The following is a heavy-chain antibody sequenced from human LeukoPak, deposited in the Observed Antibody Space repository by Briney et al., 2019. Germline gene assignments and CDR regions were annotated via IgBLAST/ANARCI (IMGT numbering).Heavy chain of an antibody. CDR1: GFTFSNYD. J-gene: IGHJ4*02. D-gene: IGHD3-10*01. V-gene: IGHV3-13*01. Sequence: PGGSLRLSCATSGFTFSNYDMHWVRQVTGKGLEWVSGIGTAGDTYYPGSVKGRFTISRENAKNFLCLQMNSLRAGDTAVYYCTRAARSGYSYGWSFDFWGQGTLVTVSS. CDR2: IGTAGDT. CDR3: TRAARSGYSYGWSFDF.